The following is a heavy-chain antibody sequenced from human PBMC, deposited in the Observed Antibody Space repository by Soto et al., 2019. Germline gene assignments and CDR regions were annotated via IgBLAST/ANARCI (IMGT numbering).Heavy chain of an antibody. V-gene: IGHV3-64D*08. J-gene: IGHJ4*02. CDR3: VKDFNGDHVYHTTPPTHY. D-gene: IGHD4-17*01. CDR1: GFTFSSYA. Sequence: GGSLRRSCSASGFTFSSYAMHWVRQAPGKGLEYVSAISSNGGSTYYADSVKGRFTISRDNSKNTLYLQMSSLRAEDTAVYYCVKDFNGDHVYHTTPPTHYWGQGTLVTVSS. CDR2: ISSNGGST.